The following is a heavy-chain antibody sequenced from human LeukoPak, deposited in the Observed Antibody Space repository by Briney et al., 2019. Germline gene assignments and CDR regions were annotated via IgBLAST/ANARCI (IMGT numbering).Heavy chain of an antibody. V-gene: IGHV3-30-3*01. Sequence: GGSLRLSCAASGFTFSSYAMHWVRQAPGKGLEWVAVISYDGSNKYYADSVKGRFTISRDNSKNTLYLQMNSLRAEDTAVYYCAKGCSYYDFWSGYSAHYGMDVWGQGTTVTVSS. J-gene: IGHJ6*02. D-gene: IGHD3-3*01. CDR1: GFTFSSYA. CDR3: AKGCSYYDFWSGYSAHYGMDV. CDR2: ISYDGSNK.